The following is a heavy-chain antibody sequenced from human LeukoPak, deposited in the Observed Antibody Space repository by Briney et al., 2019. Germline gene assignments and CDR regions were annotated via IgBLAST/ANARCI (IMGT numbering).Heavy chain of an antibody. J-gene: IGHJ4*02. D-gene: IGHD1-26*01. CDR2: TYYRSKWYN. Sequence: SQTLSLTCAISGDSVSSNSVAWNWIRQTPSRGLEWLGRTYYRSKWYNDYAVSVKSRTTINADTSKNQFSLQLNSVSPEDTAVYYCAREREHSFDYWGQGTLVTVSS. CDR3: AREREHSFDY. V-gene: IGHV6-1*01. CDR1: GDSVSSNSVA.